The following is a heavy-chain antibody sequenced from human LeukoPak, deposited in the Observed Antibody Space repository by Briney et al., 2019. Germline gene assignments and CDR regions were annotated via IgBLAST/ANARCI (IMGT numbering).Heavy chain of an antibody. J-gene: IGHJ5*02. CDR1: GFTFSSYW. Sequence: GGSLRLSCAASGFTFSSYWMHWVCQAPGRGLVWVSRINSDGSSTSYADSVKGRFTISRDNAKNTLYLQMNSLRAEDTAVYYCAREAVAGTWDWFDPWGQGTLVTVSS. V-gene: IGHV3-74*01. D-gene: IGHD6-19*01. CDR2: INSDGSST. CDR3: AREAVAGTWDWFDP.